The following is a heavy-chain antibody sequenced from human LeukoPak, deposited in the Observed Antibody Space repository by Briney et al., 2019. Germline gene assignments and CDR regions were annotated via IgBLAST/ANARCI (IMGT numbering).Heavy chain of an antibody. Sequence: SETLSLTCAVSGGSISSGNWWSWVRPPPGKGLKWIGSIYYSGSTYYNPSLKSRVTISVDTSKNQFSLKLSSVTAADTAVYYCARDLYSSRTNDAFVIWGQGTMVTVSS. CDR2: IYYSGST. V-gene: IGHV4-4*02. CDR3: ARDLYSSRTNDAFVI. CDR1: GGSISSGNW. D-gene: IGHD6-13*01. J-gene: IGHJ3*02.